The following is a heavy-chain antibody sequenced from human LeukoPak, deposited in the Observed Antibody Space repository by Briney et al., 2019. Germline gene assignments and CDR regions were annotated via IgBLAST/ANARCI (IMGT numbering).Heavy chain of an antibody. V-gene: IGHV4-34*01. D-gene: IGHD6-25*01. CDR1: GGSFSGYY. Sequence: SETLSLTCAVYGGSFSGYYWSWIRQPPGKGLEWIGEINHSGSTNYNPSLKSRVIISVDTSKNQFSLKLSSVTAADTAVYYCARWVGGPPDYWGQGTLVTVSS. CDR2: INHSGST. CDR3: ARWVGGPPDY. J-gene: IGHJ4*02.